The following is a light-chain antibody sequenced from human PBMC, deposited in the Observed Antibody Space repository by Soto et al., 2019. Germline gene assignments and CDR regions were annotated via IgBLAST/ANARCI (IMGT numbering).Light chain of an antibody. CDR3: QQYYSTPWT. CDR2: WAS. CDR1: QSVLYSSNNKNY. Sequence: DIVMTQSPDSLAVSLGERATINCKSSQSVLYSSNNKNYLAWYQQKPGQPPKLLIYWASTRESGVPDRFSGSGSGTDCTLTISSLQVADVAVYYCQQYYSTPWTFGQGTKVDIK. J-gene: IGKJ1*01. V-gene: IGKV4-1*01.